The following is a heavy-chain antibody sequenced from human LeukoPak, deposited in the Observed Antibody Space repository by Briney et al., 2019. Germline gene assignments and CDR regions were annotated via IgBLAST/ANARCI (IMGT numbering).Heavy chain of an antibody. CDR1: GFTLSTYG. CDR3: ARRPYYYGSGNSYYFDY. Sequence: GGSLRLSCAASGFTLSTYGMHWVRQAPGKGLEWVAFIGYDGSNKWYAGSVKGRFTISRDNSKNTLYLQMNSLRAEDTAVYYCARRPYYYGSGNSYYFDYWGQGTLVTVSS. J-gene: IGHJ4*02. CDR2: IGYDGSNK. D-gene: IGHD3-10*01. V-gene: IGHV3-30*02.